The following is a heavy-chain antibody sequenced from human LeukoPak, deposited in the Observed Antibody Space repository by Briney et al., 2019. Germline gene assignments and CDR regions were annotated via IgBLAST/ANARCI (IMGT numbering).Heavy chain of an antibody. CDR1: GYTFTGYY. CDR2: INPNSGGT. Sequence: ASVKVSCKASGYTFTGYYMHWVRQAPGQGLEWMGWINPNSGGTNYAQKFQGRVTMTRDTSISTAYMELSRLRSDDPAGYYRARDRVQGGSYYSSGSYSFDYWGQGTLVTVSS. V-gene: IGHV1-2*02. CDR3: ARDRVQGGSYYSSGSYSFDY. D-gene: IGHD3-10*01. J-gene: IGHJ4*02.